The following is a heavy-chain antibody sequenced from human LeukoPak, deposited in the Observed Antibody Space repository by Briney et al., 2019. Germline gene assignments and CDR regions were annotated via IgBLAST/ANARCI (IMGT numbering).Heavy chain of an antibody. J-gene: IGHJ4*02. CDR1: GGSISSYY. D-gene: IGHD3-22*01. CDR2: IYTSGST. V-gene: IGHV4-4*07. Sequence: SETLSLTCPVSGGSISSYYWSWIRQPAGKGLEWIGRIYTSGSTNYNPSLKSRVTMSVDTSKNQFSLKLSSVTAADTAVYYCARDSAPYDSSGYYRFDYWGQGTLVTVAS. CDR3: ARDSAPYDSSGYYRFDY.